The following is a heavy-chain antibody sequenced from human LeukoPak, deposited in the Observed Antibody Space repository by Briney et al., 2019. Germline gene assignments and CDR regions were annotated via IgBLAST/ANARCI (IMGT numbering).Heavy chain of an antibody. CDR2: ISAYNGNT. D-gene: IGHD2-2*01. CDR1: GYTFTSYG. CDR3: ARGCSSTSCYQSWFDP. Sequence: ASVKVSCKASGYTFTSYGISWVRQAPGQGLEWMGWISAYNGNTNYAQKLQGRVTMTTDTSTSTAYMELRSLRSDDTAVYYCARGCSSTSCYQSWFDPWGQGTLVTVSS. V-gene: IGHV1-18*01. J-gene: IGHJ5*02.